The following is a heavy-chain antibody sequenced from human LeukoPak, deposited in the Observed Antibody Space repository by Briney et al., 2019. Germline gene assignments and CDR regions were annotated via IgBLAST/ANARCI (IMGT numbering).Heavy chain of an antibody. J-gene: IGHJ6*01. CDR3: TPVRTIVGVVGTGGVDV. V-gene: IGHV3-15*01. D-gene: IGHD3-3*01. Sequence: GGSLTLSCAPSGLTFSNAWMGWVRQPPGKGLGWGGPIKSKTDGRTPHYTAAAKGRFTIPRTDSKNTQYLQMNSLKAEDTAVYYCTPVRTIVGVVGTGGVDVWGQGTTGTVSS. CDR2: IKSKTDGRTP. CDR1: GLTFSNAW.